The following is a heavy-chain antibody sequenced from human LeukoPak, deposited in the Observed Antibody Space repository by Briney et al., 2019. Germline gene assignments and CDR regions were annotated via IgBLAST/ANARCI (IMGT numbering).Heavy chain of an antibody. CDR1: GGSISSGSYY. J-gene: IGHJ4*02. V-gene: IGHV4-61*02. CDR2: IYTSGST. Sequence: SETLSLTCTVSGGSISSGSYYWSWIRQPAGKGLEWIGRIYTSGSTNYNPSLKSRVTISVDTSKNQFSLKLSSVTAADTAVYYCARYGSATIARFDYWGQGTLVTVSS. CDR3: ARYGSATIARFDY. D-gene: IGHD5-24*01.